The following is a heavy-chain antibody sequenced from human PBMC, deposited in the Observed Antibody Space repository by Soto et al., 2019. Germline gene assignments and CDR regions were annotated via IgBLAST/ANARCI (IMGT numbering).Heavy chain of an antibody. V-gene: IGHV5-51*01. CDR2: IYPRDSDT. CDR3: ARVRESTAAFDY. Sequence: PGESLKISCKGSGYSFTRYWIGWVRQMPGKGLEWMGIIYPRDSDTRYSPSFQGQVIISADKSISTAYLQWSSLKASDTAMYYCARVRESTAAFDYWGQGTLVTVSS. CDR1: GYSFTRYW. J-gene: IGHJ4*02. D-gene: IGHD2-8*02.